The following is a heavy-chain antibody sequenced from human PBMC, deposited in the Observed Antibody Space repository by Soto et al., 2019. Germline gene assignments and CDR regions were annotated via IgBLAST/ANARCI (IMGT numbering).Heavy chain of an antibody. Sequence: VQLVESGGGVVQPGRSLRLSCAASGFTFSSYGMHWVRQAPGKGLEWVAVIWYDGSNKYYADSVKGRFTISRDNSKNTLYLQMNSLRAEDTAVYYCARELTGTTASGAFDIWGQGTMVTVSS. CDR2: IWYDGSNK. V-gene: IGHV3-33*01. CDR3: ARELTGTTASGAFDI. D-gene: IGHD1-20*01. CDR1: GFTFSSYG. J-gene: IGHJ3*02.